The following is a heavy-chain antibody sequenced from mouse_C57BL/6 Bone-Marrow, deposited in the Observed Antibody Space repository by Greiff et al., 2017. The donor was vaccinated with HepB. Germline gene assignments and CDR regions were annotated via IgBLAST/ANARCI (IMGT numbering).Heavy chain of an antibody. J-gene: IGHJ3*01. V-gene: IGHV1-26*01. CDR2: INPNNGGT. CDR3: ALRAWFAY. CDR1: GYTFTDYY. Sequence: VQLQQSGPELVKPGASVKISCKASGYTFTDYYMNWVKQSHGKSLEWIGDINPNNGGTSYNQKFKGKATLTVDKSSSTAYMELRSLTSEDSAVYYCALRAWFAYWGQETLVTVSA.